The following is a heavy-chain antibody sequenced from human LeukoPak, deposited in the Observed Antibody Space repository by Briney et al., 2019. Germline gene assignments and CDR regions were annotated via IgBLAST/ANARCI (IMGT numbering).Heavy chain of an antibody. V-gene: IGHV3-9*01. CDR2: ISWNSGSI. CDR3: AKGSTYGDYYY. Sequence: PGGSLRLSCAAPGFTFDDYAMHWVRQAPGKGLEWVSGISWNSGSIGYADSVKGRFTISRDNAKNSLYLQMNSLRAEDTALYYCAKGSTYGDYYYWGQGTLVTVSS. J-gene: IGHJ4*02. D-gene: IGHD4-17*01. CDR1: GFTFDDYA.